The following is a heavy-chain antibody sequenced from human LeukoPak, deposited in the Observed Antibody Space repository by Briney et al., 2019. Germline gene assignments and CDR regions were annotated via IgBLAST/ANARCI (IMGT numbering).Heavy chain of an antibody. Sequence: SAWASSKPSGFTFTRYGTSGVRHAPPQGIEWMGWISANNGETTSANQFQDRVTTTTDTSSSTTSIQLRSLRTSQTAACRSARDFVHGLGAGLSCFLLDYWGQGSLVTVSS. CDR1: GFTFTRYG. CDR3: ARDFVHGLGAGLSCFLLDY. V-gene: IGHV1-18*01. CDR2: ISANNGET. J-gene: IGHJ4*02. D-gene: IGHD2-15*01.